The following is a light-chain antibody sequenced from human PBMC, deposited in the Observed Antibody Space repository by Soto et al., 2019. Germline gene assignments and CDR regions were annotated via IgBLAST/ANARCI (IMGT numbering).Light chain of an antibody. Sequence: QSVLPQSPSAYASLGASVKLTCTLSSGHSSYAIAWHQQQPEKGHRYLMKVNTDGSQNKGDGIPDRFSGSSSGAERYLTICSFQSEDEADYYCQTWGAGVSVVFGVGTKLTVL. J-gene: IGLJ2*01. CDR1: SGHSSYA. V-gene: IGLV4-69*01. CDR3: QTWGAGVSVV. CDR2: VNTDGSQ.